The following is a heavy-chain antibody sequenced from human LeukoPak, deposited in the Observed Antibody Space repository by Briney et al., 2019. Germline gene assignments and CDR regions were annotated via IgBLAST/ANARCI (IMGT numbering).Heavy chain of an antibody. CDR3: AKMNSYMDV. V-gene: IGHV3-7*03. CDR2: INQDGSSQ. Sequence: PGGSLRLSCADSGFTFSTYWMSWVRQAPGKGLEWVANINQDGSSQQYGDSVRGRFTISRDNGKNSLYLQMNSLRAEDTAVYYCAKMNSYMDVWGKGTTVTVSS. J-gene: IGHJ6*03. D-gene: IGHD1/OR15-1a*01. CDR1: GFTFSTYW.